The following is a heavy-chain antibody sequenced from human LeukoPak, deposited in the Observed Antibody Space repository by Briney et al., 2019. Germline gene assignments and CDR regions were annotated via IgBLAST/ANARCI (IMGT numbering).Heavy chain of an antibody. CDR2: INPSGGST. CDR3: ARGLQRNTIFGVVKNGDY. Sequence: ASVKVSCKASGYTFTSYYMHWVRQAPGQGVGWMGIINPSGGSTSSAQKFKGRVTQTRDKSTSTLYMELSSLTSEDTDVYYCARGLQRNTIFGVVKNGDYWGQGTLVTVSS. V-gene: IGHV1-46*01. D-gene: IGHD3-3*01. CDR1: GYTFTSYY. J-gene: IGHJ4*02.